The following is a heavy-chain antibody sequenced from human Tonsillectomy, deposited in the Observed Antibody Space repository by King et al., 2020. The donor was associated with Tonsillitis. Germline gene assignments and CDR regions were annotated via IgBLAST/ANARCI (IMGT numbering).Heavy chain of an antibody. Sequence: VQLVESGAEVKKPGESLKISCKGSGYSFTNYWIGWVRQMPGKGLEWMGIIYPGDSDTRYSPPFQGHITISADKSISTAYLQWSSLKAPDTAMYYCARHFDYGGNSPFDYWGQGTLVTVSS. CDR3: ARHFDYGGNSPFDY. V-gene: IGHV5-51*01. CDR1: GYSFTNYW. CDR2: IYPGDSDT. D-gene: IGHD4-23*01. J-gene: IGHJ4*02.